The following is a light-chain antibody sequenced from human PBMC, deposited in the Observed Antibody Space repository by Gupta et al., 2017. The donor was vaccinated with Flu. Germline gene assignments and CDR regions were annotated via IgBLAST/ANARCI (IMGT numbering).Light chain of an antibody. J-gene: IGLJ2*01. Sequence: QSALTQPASVSGSPGPSITLSCPGTSSDVGGYNCVSWYQQHPGKAPKLMIYEVTNRPSGVSNRFSGSKSGNTASLTISGLQAEDGADYYCSSCTSSSTLVFGGGTKLTVL. CDR1: SSDVGGYNC. CDR2: EVT. V-gene: IGLV2-14*01. CDR3: SSCTSSSTLV.